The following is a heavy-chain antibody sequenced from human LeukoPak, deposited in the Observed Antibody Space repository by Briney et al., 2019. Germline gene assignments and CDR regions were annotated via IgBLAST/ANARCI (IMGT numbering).Heavy chain of an antibody. V-gene: IGHV3-21*01. CDR3: ARGTMFPYYFDY. Sequence: PGGSLRLSCAASGFTFSSYSMKWVRQAPGKGLEWVSFISTSSSYIYYADSVKGRFTISRDNAKKSLYLQMNSLRAEDTAVYYCARGTMFPYYFDYWGQGTLVTVSS. CDR1: GFTFSSYS. D-gene: IGHD3-10*02. J-gene: IGHJ4*02. CDR2: ISTSSSYI.